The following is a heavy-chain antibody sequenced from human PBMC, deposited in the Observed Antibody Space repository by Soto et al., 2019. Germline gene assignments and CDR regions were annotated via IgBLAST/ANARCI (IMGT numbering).Heavy chain of an antibody. Sequence: EVQLLESGGGLVQPGGSLRLSCAASGFTFSSYAMSWVSQAPGKGLEWVSAISGSGGSTYYADSVKGRFTISRDNSKNTLYLQMNSLRAEDTAVYYCAKDLGYFGSGTYSTFDYWCQGTLVTFSS. CDR3: AKDLGYFGSGTYSTFDY. CDR1: GFTFSSYA. D-gene: IGHD3-10*01. V-gene: IGHV3-23*01. CDR2: ISGSGGST. J-gene: IGHJ4*02.